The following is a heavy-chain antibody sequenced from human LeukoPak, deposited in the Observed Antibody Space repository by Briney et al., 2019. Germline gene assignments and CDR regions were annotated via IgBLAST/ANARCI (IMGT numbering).Heavy chain of an antibody. J-gene: IGHJ4*02. CDR3: ARGRWFGESPFDY. CDR2: ISWNSGTI. CDR1: GFTFDDYA. Sequence: PGRSLRLSCAASGFTFDDYAMHWVRQAPGKGLEWVSGISWNSGTIGYADSVKGRFTISRDNAKNSLYLQMDSLRTEDTAFYYCARGRWFGESPFDYWGQGTLVTVSS. V-gene: IGHV3-9*01. D-gene: IGHD3-10*01.